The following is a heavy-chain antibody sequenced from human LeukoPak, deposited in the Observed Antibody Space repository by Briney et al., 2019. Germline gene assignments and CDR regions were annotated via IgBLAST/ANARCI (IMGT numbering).Heavy chain of an antibody. CDR1: GFTVSDYY. CDR3: ARINYYDGSGFYRDY. CDR2: IYSGGKT. J-gene: IGHJ4*02. D-gene: IGHD3-22*01. Sequence: VGSLRLSCAVYGFTVSDYYMSWVRQDPGKGLECLSVIYSGGKTYYADSVKGRFTISRDDSKNTLPLQTNSLGAEDTAVYYCARINYYDGSGFYRDYWGQGTLVTASS. V-gene: IGHV3-53*01.